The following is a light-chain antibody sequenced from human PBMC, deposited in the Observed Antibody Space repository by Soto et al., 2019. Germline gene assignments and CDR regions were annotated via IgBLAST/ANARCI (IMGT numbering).Light chain of an antibody. CDR2: EVS. Sequence: QSVLTQPPSSSVSPGQSVTISCTGTSSDVGAYNYVSWYQQHPGKAPKLLIYEVSKRPSGVPDRLSGSKSGNTASLTVSGLQAEDEADYYCSSYAGGNNLYVFGTGTKVTVL. V-gene: IGLV2-8*01. CDR3: SSYAGGNNLYV. CDR1: SSDVGAYNY. J-gene: IGLJ1*01.